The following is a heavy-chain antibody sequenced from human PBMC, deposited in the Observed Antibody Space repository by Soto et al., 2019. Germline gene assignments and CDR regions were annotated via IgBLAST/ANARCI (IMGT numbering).Heavy chain of an antibody. CDR3: ARALGYSGYAGMDV. Sequence: QDQLVQSGGEVKKPGASVKVSCKASGYTFTIYGINWVRQAPGQGLEWMGWISPDNGNTNYAQKLQSRVTMTTDTTTSKAYMELRSLRTDDTADYYCARALGYSGYAGMDVWGQGTTVTVSS. D-gene: IGHD5-12*01. CDR2: ISPDNGNT. CDR1: GYTFTIYG. V-gene: IGHV1-18*01. J-gene: IGHJ6*02.